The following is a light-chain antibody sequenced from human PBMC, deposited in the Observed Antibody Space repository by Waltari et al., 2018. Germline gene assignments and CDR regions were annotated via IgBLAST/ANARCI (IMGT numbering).Light chain of an antibody. CDR3: CSYGGSYTWV. CDR2: DVT. Sequence: QSALTQPRSVSGSPGQSVTISCTGTSSDVGGYISVSWYQQPPGKAPKLMIYDVTQRPSGVPDRFSGSRSGNTASLTISGLQAEDEADYYCCSYGGSYTWVFGGGTKLTVL. CDR1: SSDVGGYIS. V-gene: IGLV2-11*01. J-gene: IGLJ3*02.